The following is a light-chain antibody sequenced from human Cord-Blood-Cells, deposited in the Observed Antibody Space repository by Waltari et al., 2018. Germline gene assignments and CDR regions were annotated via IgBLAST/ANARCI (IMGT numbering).Light chain of an antibody. V-gene: IGKV2-30*01. CDR3: MQGTHWPIT. J-gene: IGKJ5*01. Sequence: DVVMTQTPLSLPVTLGQPASISCRSSQSLVYSAGNTYVNWFQQRPGQSPRRLIYRVSNRDSGVPDRFSGSGSGTDFTLKISSVEAEDVGVYYCMQGTHWPITFGQGTRLEIK. CDR1: QSLVYSAGNTY. CDR2: RVS.